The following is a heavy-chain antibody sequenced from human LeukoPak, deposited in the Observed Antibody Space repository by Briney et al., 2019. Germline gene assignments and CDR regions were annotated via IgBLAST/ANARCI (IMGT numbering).Heavy chain of an antibody. Sequence: GGSLRLSCAASGFTFSSYPMSWVRRAPGKGLEWVSGIGTAGEIYYPGSVKGRFTISRENAKNSLYLQMNSLRAGDTAVYYCARAAYSSTWYSRYFDLWGRGTLVTVSS. CDR1: GFTFSSYP. V-gene: IGHV3-13*01. CDR3: ARAAYSSTWYSRYFDL. D-gene: IGHD6-13*01. CDR2: IGTAGEI. J-gene: IGHJ2*01.